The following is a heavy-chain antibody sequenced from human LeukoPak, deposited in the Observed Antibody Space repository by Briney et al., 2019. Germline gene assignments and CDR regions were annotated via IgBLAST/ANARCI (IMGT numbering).Heavy chain of an antibody. J-gene: IGHJ6*03. V-gene: IGHV4-4*02. D-gene: IGHD2-15*01. CDR2: IYHSGST. CDR3: ARVVEANYYYYYMDV. Sequence: SETLSLTCAVSGGSISSSNWWSWVRQPPGKGLEWIGEIYHSGSTNYNPSLKSRVTISVDKSKNQFSLKLTSVTAADTAVYYCARVVEANYYYYYMDVWGKGTTVTVSS. CDR1: GGSISSSNW.